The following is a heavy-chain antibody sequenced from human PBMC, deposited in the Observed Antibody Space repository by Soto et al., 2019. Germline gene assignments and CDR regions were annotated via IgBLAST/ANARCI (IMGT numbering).Heavy chain of an antibody. CDR2: ISSSSSTI. Sequence: PGGSLRLSCAASGFTFSSYSMNWVRQAPGKGLEWVSYISSSSSTIYYADSVKGRFTISRDNAKNSLYLQMNSLRDEDTAVYYCARGFPYYYDYIWGSYRLNFDYWGQGTLVTVSS. CDR3: ARGFPYYYDYIWGSYRLNFDY. CDR1: GFTFSSYS. J-gene: IGHJ4*02. D-gene: IGHD3-16*02. V-gene: IGHV3-48*02.